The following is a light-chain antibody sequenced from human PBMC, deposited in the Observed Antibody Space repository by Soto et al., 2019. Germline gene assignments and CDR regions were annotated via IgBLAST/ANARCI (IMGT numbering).Light chain of an antibody. CDR2: DAS. Sequence: EIVLTQSPATLSLSPGERATLSCRASQSISGYLAWYQHRPGRAPRLLIYDASNRATGIPDRFSGRGSGTDFTLTISSLGPEDFAVYYCQQRASWPLTFGGGTALE. J-gene: IGKJ4*01. CDR1: QSISGY. V-gene: IGKV3-11*01. CDR3: QQRASWPLT.